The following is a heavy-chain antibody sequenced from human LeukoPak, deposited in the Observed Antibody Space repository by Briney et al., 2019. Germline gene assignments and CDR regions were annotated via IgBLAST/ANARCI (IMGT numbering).Heavy chain of an antibody. V-gene: IGHV1-18*01. CDR1: GYTFTSYG. J-gene: IGHJ2*01. D-gene: IGHD5-18*01. Sequence: ASVKVSCKASGYTFTSYGISWVRQAPGQGLEWMGWISAHNGNTNYAQKLQGRVTMTTDTSTSTAYMELRSLRSDDTAVYYCARAVRDTASRDGWYFDLWGRGTLVTVSS. CDR3: ARAVRDTASRDGWYFDL. CDR2: ISAHNGNT.